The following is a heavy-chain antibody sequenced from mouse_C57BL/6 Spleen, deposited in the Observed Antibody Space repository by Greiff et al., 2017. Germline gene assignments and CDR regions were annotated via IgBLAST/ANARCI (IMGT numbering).Heavy chain of an antibody. Sequence: EVQLQESGPGLVNPSQSLSLTCSVTGYSITSGYYWNWIRQFPGNKLEWLGYISYDGSNNYNPSLKNRISITRDTSKNQCFLKLNSVTTEDTATYYCARGGGDYLDYWGQGTTLTVSS. V-gene: IGHV3-6*01. CDR1: GYSITSGYY. CDR2: ISYDGSN. CDR3: ARGGGDYLDY. D-gene: IGHD2-13*01. J-gene: IGHJ2*01.